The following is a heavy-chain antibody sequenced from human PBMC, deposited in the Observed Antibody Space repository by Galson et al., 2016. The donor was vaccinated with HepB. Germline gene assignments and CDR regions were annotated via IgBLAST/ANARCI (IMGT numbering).Heavy chain of an antibody. CDR2: IYYSGST. CDR3: ARVSYQMDLQNY. Sequence: SETLSLTCTVSGGSVSSGSYYWTWIRQPPGKGLEWIGYIYYSGSTNYNPSLKSRVTISADTSRNHFSLRLNSVTAADTAVYYCARVSYQMDLQNYWGQGILVSVSS. J-gene: IGHJ4*02. CDR1: GGSVSSGSYY. D-gene: IGHD4-11*01. V-gene: IGHV4-61*03.